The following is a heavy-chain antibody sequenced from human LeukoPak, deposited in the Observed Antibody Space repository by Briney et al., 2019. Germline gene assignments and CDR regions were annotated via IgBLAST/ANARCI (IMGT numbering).Heavy chain of an antibody. CDR3: AKDGYSSSWYPKTCDY. CDR1: GFAFRSYA. D-gene: IGHD6-13*01. V-gene: IGHV3-23*01. J-gene: IGHJ4*02. Sequence: GGSLRLSCSASGFAFRSYAMSWVRQAPGKGLEWVSSIISSGDVTYYADSVKGRFTISRDNSKNTLYVQVISLGTEDTAVYYCAKDGYSSSWYPKTCDYWGQGTLVTVSS. CDR2: IISSGDVT.